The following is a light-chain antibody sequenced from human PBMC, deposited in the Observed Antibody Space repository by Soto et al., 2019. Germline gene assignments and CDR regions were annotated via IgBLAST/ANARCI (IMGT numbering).Light chain of an antibody. CDR1: QSLVYSDGNTY. J-gene: IGKJ1*01. CDR3: IQLSHFPLT. CDR2: QVS. Sequence: VLTQTPLSSPVTLGQPASISCRSSQSLVYSDGNTYLSWLQQRPGQPPRLLIYQVSNRFSGVPDRFSGSGAGTDFTLKISRVEAEDVGVYSCIQLSHFPLTFGQGTKVETK. V-gene: IGKV2-24*01.